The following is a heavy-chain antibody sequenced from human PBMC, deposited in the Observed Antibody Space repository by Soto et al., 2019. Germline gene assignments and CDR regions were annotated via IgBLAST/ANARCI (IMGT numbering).Heavy chain of an antibody. J-gene: IGHJ3*02. CDR2: INPYNANT. Sequence: VASVKVSCKTSGYTFTNHGINWVRQAPGQGLEGMGWINPYNANTNYAQKLQGRVTMTTDTSTSTAYMDLRSLTSDDTAVYYCARDRVAGIWGDAFDIWGQGTMVT. CDR1: GYTFTNHG. V-gene: IGHV1-18*04. CDR3: ARDRVAGIWGDAFDI. D-gene: IGHD3-16*01.